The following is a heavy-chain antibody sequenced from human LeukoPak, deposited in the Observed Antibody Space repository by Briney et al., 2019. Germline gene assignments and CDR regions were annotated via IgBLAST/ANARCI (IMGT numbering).Heavy chain of an antibody. Sequence: ASVKVSCKASGYTFTGYYMHWVRQAPGQGLEWMGWINPNSGGTNYAQKFQGRVTMTRDTSISTAYMELSRLRSDDTAVYYCAATELDNYYYYGMGVWGQGTTVTVSS. D-gene: IGHD1-26*01. J-gene: IGHJ6*02. CDR2: INPNSGGT. CDR1: GYTFTGYY. V-gene: IGHV1-2*02. CDR3: AATELDNYYYYGMGV.